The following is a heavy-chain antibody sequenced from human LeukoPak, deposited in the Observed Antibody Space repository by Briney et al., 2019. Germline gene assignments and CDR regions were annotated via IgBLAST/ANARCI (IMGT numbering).Heavy chain of an antibody. CDR3: ARGLMGGYPHFDY. D-gene: IGHD3-22*01. Sequence: GSLRLSCAASGFTFSSYEMNWVRQAPGKGLEWVSYISSSGSTIYYADSVKGRFTISRDNAKNSVFLQMNSLRIEDTALYYCARGLMGGYPHFDYWGQGTLVTVSS. J-gene: IGHJ4*02. CDR2: ISSSGSTI. CDR1: GFTFSSYE. V-gene: IGHV3-48*03.